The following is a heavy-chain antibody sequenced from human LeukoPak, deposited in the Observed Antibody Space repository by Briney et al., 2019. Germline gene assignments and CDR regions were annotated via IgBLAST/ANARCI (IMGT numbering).Heavy chain of an antibody. CDR2: ISSAGSNM. CDR3: ARDTPNYSSPADY. Sequence: GGSLRLSCAASGFTFRNYEMNWVRQAPGKGLEWISYISSAGSNMYYADFVKGRFTVSRDNAKNSLFLQMNSLRAEDTAVYYCARDTPNYSSPADYWGQGTLVTVSS. V-gene: IGHV3-48*03. D-gene: IGHD6-13*01. J-gene: IGHJ4*02. CDR1: GFTFRNYE.